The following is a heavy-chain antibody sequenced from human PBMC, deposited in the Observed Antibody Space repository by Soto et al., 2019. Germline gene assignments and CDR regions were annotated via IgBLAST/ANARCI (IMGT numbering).Heavy chain of an antibody. CDR2: ISYSGST. V-gene: IGHV4-30-4*01. CDR1: GGSISSGNYY. CDR3: APMRSPATPLYDFDF. D-gene: IGHD4-17*01. J-gene: IGHJ4*02. Sequence: QVQLQESGPGLVKPSQTLSLTCTVSGGSISSGNYYWSWIRQPPGKGLEWIGSISYSGSTYYNLSLTXRXTXXVDTSTNPCCLSLSFGTAADTAVYYCAPMRSPATPLYDFDFWGQGTLVTVSS.